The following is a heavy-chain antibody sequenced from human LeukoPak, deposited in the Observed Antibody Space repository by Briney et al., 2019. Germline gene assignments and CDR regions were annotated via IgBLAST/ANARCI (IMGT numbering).Heavy chain of an antibody. Sequence: GGSLRLSCAASGFTFDDYAMHWVRQAPGKGLEWVSLISWDGGSTYYADSAKGRFTISRDNSKNSLYLQMNSLRAEDTALYYCAKVFSRRLYFYYFDYWGQGTLVTVSS. CDR2: ISWDGGST. CDR3: AKVFSRRLYFYYFDY. CDR1: GFTFDDYA. J-gene: IGHJ4*02. V-gene: IGHV3-43D*03. D-gene: IGHD3-16*01.